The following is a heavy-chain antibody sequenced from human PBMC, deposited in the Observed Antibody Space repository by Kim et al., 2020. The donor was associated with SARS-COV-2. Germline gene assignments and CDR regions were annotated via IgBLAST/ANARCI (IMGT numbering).Heavy chain of an antibody. D-gene: IGHD3-10*01. J-gene: IGHJ4*02. CDR2: IKSKTDGGTT. V-gene: IGHV3-15*01. Sequence: GGSLRLSCAASGFTFSNAWMSWVSQAPGKGLEWVGRIKSKTDGGTTDYAAPVKGRFTISRDDSKNTLYLQMNSLKTEDTAVYYCTTAGVRLLWFGELSPDYWGQGTLVTVSS. CDR3: TTAGVRLLWFGELSPDY. CDR1: GFTFSNAW.